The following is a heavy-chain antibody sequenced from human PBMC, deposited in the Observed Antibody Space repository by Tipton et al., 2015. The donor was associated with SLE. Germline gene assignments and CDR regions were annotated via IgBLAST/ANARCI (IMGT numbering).Heavy chain of an antibody. CDR3: ARGERTSMPDY. J-gene: IGHJ4*02. V-gene: IGHV4-61*02. D-gene: IGHD1-26*01. Sequence: LRLSCTVSSGSVSDTRYYFAWIRQPAGKGLEWIGRIYSSGTTNYNPSLKSRLTISLDTSKNQFSLELISVTAADTALYYCARGERTSMPDYWGQGTLVTVSS. CDR2: IYSSGTT. CDR1: SGSVSDTRYY.